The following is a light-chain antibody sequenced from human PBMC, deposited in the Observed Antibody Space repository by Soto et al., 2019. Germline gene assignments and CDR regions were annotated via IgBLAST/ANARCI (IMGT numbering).Light chain of an antibody. CDR1: QSISSY. Sequence: ASQSISSYLNWYQQKPGKAPKLLIYAASSLQSGVPSRFSGSGSGTDFTLTFSSLHSDDFAIYYCPQHQMIPRTFGQGTKVDIK. J-gene: IGKJ1*01. CDR3: PQHQMIPRT. V-gene: IGKV1-39*01. CDR2: AAS.